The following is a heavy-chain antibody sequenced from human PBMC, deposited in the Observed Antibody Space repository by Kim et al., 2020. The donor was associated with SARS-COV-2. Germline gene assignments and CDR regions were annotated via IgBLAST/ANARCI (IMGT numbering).Heavy chain of an antibody. V-gene: IGHV4-39*01. J-gene: IGHJ6*03. Sequence: YYSPSLKSRVTMCADTAEGQFALRLSSVAAADTAVYYCARIYSSNVYVDVWGKGTSVTVSS. D-gene: IGHD2-15*01. CDR3: ARIYSSNVYVDV.